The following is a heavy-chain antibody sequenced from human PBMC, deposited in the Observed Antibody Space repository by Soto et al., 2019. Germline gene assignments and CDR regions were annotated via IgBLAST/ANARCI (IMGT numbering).Heavy chain of an antibody. CDR3: AKGPRRNYFWSGVMDV. CDR1: GXTFDDYC. J-gene: IGHJ6*04. D-gene: IGHD4-4*01. Sequence: GSLRLSCTASGXTFDDYCMDWVRQAPGKGVEWVSLIIWDGGSTYYADSVNCVFTISRYNSKNSLYLQMNGLIAVDPAFYSCAKGPRRNYFWSGVMDVWGKGTTGTVSS. CDR2: IIWDGGST. V-gene: IGHV3-43D*04.